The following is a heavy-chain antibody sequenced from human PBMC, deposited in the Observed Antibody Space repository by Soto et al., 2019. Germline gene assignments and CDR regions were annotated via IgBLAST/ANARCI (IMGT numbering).Heavy chain of an antibody. J-gene: IGHJ4*02. D-gene: IGHD1-26*01. CDR3: GRGRSGQIVVFY. CDR1: GYTFTGHY. Sequence: ASVKVSCKASGYTFTGHYIHWVRQAPQQGPEWMGEIGPESGATRYAQKFQGRVTMTMDTSITTVYMELKNLSPDDTAVYYCGRGRSGQIVVFYWGQGTPVTVSS. V-gene: IGHV1-2*02. CDR2: IGPESGAT.